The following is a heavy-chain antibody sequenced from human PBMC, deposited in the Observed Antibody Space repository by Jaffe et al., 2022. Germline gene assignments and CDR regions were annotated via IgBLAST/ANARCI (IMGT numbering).Heavy chain of an antibody. CDR2: IKSKTDGGTT. CDR3: TLRHGNPAVLQETDAFDI. V-gene: IGHV3-15*01. CDR1: GFTFSNAW. J-gene: IGHJ3*02. D-gene: IGHD3-10*01. Sequence: EVQLVESGGGLVKPGGSLRLSCAASGFTFSNAWMSWVRQAPGKGLEWVGRIKSKTDGGTTDYAAPVKGRFTISRDDSKNTLYLQMNSLKTEDTAVYYCTLRHGNPAVLQETDAFDIWGQGTMVTVSS.